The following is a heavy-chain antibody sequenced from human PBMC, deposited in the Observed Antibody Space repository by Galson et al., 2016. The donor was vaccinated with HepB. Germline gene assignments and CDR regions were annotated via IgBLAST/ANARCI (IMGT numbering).Heavy chain of an antibody. D-gene: IGHD5-24*01. CDR2: ISRSGDST. Sequence: SLRLSCAASGFTFSNYGMTWVRQAPGKGLEVVSSISRSGDSTDYADSVKGWFTISRANSKKTLYLQMNSLRAEDTALYYCAKLGDGYNYFYYYMDVWGKGTTVTVSS. V-gene: IGHV3-23*01. J-gene: IGHJ6*03. CDR1: GFTFSNYG. CDR3: AKLGDGYNYFYYYMDV.